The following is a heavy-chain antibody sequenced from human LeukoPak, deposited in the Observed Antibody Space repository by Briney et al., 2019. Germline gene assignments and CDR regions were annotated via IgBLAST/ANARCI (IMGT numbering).Heavy chain of an antibody. D-gene: IGHD2-21*01. CDR2: IYENGGTT. J-gene: IGHJ4*02. Sequence: GGSLRLSCVGSGFTFRSHAMSWIRQAPEKGLEFVSGIYENGGTTYYADSVKGRFSISRDNSKNTLYLQMDSLRGEDTAVYYCAKDFRIGYSAHFDYWGRGALVTVSS. V-gene: IGHV3-23*01. CDR1: GFTFRSHA. CDR3: AKDFRIGYSAHFDY.